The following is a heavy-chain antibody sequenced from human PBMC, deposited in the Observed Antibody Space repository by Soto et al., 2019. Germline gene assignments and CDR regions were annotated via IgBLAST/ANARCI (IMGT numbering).Heavy chain of an antibody. D-gene: IGHD5-18*01. CDR1: GGSISRYY. CDR3: SRAPSAYSRGYGMDV. CDR2: VYYSGTT. Sequence: PSETLSLTCTGSGGSISRYYWSWIRQPPGKGLEWIGYVYYSGTTNYNPSLRSRVTISVDTSNNQFSLRLSSVTAADTAVYYCSRAPSAYSRGYGMDVWGQGTTVTVSS. V-gene: IGHV4-59*01. J-gene: IGHJ6*02.